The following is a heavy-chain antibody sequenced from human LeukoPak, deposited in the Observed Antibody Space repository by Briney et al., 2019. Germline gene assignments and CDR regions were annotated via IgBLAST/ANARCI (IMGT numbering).Heavy chain of an antibody. Sequence: VASVKVSCKVSGYMFTELSMHWVRQAPGKGLEWMGGFDPEDDEKMHAQKFQGRVTMTEDTSTDTAYMELSSLRSEDTAVYYCAAELSSGYFDYWGQGTLVTVSS. CDR1: GYMFTELS. J-gene: IGHJ4*02. V-gene: IGHV1-24*01. CDR3: AAELSSGYFDY. CDR2: FDPEDDEK. D-gene: IGHD3-22*01.